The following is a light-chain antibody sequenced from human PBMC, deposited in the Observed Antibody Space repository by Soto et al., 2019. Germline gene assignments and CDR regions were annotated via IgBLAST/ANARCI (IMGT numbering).Light chain of an antibody. CDR3: SSYTTSSTLV. V-gene: IGLV2-14*01. J-gene: IGLJ3*02. Sequence: QSVLTQPASVSGSPGQSITISCTGTSSDVGGYNYVSWYQQHPAKAPKLMIYEVSNRPSGVSHRFSGSKSGNTASLTISGLHAEDEPDYYCSSYTTSSTLVFGGGTKLTVL. CDR1: SSDVGGYNY. CDR2: EVS.